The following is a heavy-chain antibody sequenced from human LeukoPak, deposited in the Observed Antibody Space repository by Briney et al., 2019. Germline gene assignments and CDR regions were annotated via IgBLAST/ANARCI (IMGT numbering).Heavy chain of an antibody. D-gene: IGHD5-18*01. J-gene: IGHJ4*02. CDR2: IIPIFGTA. CDR3: AAVLDTAMVNFDY. Sequence: SVKVSCKASGGTFSSYAISWVRQAPGQGLEWMGGIIPIFGTANYAQKFQGSVTITADESTSTAYMELSSLRSEDTAVYYCAAVLDTAMVNFDYWGQGTLVTVSS. CDR1: GGTFSSYA. V-gene: IGHV1-69*13.